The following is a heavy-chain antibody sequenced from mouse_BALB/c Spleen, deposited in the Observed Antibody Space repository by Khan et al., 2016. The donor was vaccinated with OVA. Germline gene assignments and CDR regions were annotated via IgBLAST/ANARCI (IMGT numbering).Heavy chain of an antibody. Sequence: EVELVESGPELVKPGASVKISCKTSGYTFPEYTVHWVKQSLGKSLDWIGVINPKNGGTAYNQKFKGKATLTVDKSSSTAYLEFRSLTSVASAVYYCARDAGRYWGQGTSVTVAS. CDR1: GYTFPEYT. J-gene: IGHJ4*01. D-gene: IGHD3-3*01. CDR2: INPKNGGT. CDR3: ARDAGRY. V-gene: IGHV1-18*01.